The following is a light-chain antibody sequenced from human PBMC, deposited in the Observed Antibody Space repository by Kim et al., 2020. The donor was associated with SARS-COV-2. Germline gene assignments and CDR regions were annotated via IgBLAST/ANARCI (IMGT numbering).Light chain of an antibody. Sequence: SASVGDRVTIVCRASQSIGIFFHWYQQRPGRAPNLLIYAASNLHSGVPSRFSGSGSETDFTLTINNLQPEDVATYFCHQTYTTPQTFGQGTKVEI. CDR2: AAS. CDR3: HQTYTTPQT. V-gene: IGKV1-39*01. CDR1: QSIGIF. J-gene: IGKJ1*01.